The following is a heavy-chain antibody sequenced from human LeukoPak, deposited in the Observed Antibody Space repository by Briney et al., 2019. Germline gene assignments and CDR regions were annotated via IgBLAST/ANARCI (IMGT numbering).Heavy chain of an antibody. J-gene: IGHJ4*02. CDR2: ISWNSGSI. D-gene: IGHD2-15*01. CDR3: ARSGYCSGGSCYPFGY. Sequence: GRSLRLSCAASGFTFDDYAMHWVRQAPGKGLEWVSGISWNSGSIGYADSVKGRFTISRDNAKNSLYLQMNSLRAEDMALYYCARSGYCSGGSCYPFGYWGQGTLVTVSS. CDR1: GFTFDDYA. V-gene: IGHV3-9*03.